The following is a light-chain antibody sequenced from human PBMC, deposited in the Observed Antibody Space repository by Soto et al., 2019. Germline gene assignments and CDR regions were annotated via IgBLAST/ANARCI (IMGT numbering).Light chain of an antibody. CDR1: QGISSY. CDR2: AAS. V-gene: IGKV1-8*01. J-gene: IGKJ4*01. CDR3: QQYYSYPPLT. Sequence: AIRMTQSPSSLSASTGDRVTITCRASQGISSYLAWYQQKPGKAPKLLIYAASTLQSGVPSRFSGSGSGTDFTITISCLQSEDFANYYCQQYYSYPPLTFGGGTKVEIK.